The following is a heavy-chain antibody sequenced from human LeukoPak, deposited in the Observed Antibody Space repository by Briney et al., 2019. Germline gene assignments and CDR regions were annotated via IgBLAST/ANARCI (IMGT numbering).Heavy chain of an antibody. D-gene: IGHD3-10*01. V-gene: IGHV3-53*01. CDR1: GFTVRSNY. CDR3: ARDYHGDGSA. J-gene: IGHJ4*02. Sequence: PGGSSRLSCAASGFTVRSNYMSWVRQAPGKGLEWVSVIYSGGSTYYADSVKGRFTISRDSSKNTLYLQMNSLRAEDTAIYYCARDYHGDGSAWGQGTLVTVSS. CDR2: IYSGGST.